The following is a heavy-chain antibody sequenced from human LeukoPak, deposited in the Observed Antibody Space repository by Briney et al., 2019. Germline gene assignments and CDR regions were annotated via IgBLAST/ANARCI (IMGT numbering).Heavy chain of an antibody. V-gene: IGHV3-7*01. CDR3: ARVLRYFDWLLPFDY. CDR2: IKQDGSEK. CDR1: GFTFSSYG. Sequence: GGSLRLSCAASGFTFSSYGMSWVRQAPGKGLEWVANIKQDGSEKYNVDSVKGRFTISRDNAKNSLYLQMNSLRAEDTAVYYCARVLRYFDWLLPFDYWGQGTLVTVSS. J-gene: IGHJ4*02. D-gene: IGHD3-9*01.